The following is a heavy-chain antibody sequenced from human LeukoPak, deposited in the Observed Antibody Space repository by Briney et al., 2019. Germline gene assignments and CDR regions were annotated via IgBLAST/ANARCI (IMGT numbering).Heavy chain of an antibody. Sequence: SETLSLTCAVYGGSFSGYYWSWIRQPPGKGLEWIGEINHSGSTNYNPSLKSRVTISVDTSKNQFSLKLSSVTAADTAVYYCAKRSFYSYGSWGQGTLVTVSS. J-gene: IGHJ5*02. CDR2: INHSGST. CDR1: GGSFSGYY. D-gene: IGHD5-18*01. CDR3: AKRSFYSYGS. V-gene: IGHV4-34*01.